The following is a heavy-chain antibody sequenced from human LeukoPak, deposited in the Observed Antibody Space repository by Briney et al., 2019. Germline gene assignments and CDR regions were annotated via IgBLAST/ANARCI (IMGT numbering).Heavy chain of an antibody. Sequence: GGSLRLSCAASGLTFSSYSMNWVRQAPGKGLEWVSYISSSSSTIYYADSVKGRFTISRDNAKNSLYLQMNSLRAEDTAVYYCARDTGHDFWSGYYYYYYGMDVWGQGTTVTVSS. D-gene: IGHD3-3*01. CDR3: ARDTGHDFWSGYYYYYYGMDV. V-gene: IGHV3-48*01. CDR2: ISSSSSTI. J-gene: IGHJ6*02. CDR1: GLTFSSYS.